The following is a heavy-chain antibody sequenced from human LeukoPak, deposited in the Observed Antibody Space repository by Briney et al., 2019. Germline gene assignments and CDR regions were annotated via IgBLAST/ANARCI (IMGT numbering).Heavy chain of an antibody. CDR2: ISSSSSTI. V-gene: IGHV3-48*02. J-gene: IGHJ4*02. CDR3: ARAGIAVAGTFDY. D-gene: IGHD6-19*01. CDR1: GFTFNTYA. Sequence: GGSLRLSCAASGFTFNTYAMNWVRQAPGKGLEWVSYISSSSSTIYYADSVEGRFTISRDNAKNSLYLQMNSLRDEDTAVYYCARAGIAVAGTFDYWGQGTLVTVSS.